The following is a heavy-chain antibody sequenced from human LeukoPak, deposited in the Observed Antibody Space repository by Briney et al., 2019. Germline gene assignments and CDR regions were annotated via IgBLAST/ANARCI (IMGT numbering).Heavy chain of an antibody. CDR3: AREYSDYYYTMDV. V-gene: IGHV4-4*02. D-gene: IGHD4-11*01. CDR2: IYHSGST. J-gene: IGHJ6*02. CDR1: GGSISSSNW. Sequence: SETLSLTCAVSGGSISSSNWWSWVRQPPGKGLEWIGEIYHSGSTNYNPSLKSRVTISVDKSKNQFSLKLGSVTAADTALYYCAREYSDYYYTMDVWGQGTTVIVSS.